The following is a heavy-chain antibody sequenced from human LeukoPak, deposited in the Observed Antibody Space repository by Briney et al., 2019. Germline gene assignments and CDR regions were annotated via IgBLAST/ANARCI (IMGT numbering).Heavy chain of an antibody. CDR2: MGQDGSEK. D-gene: IGHD3-10*01. CDR1: GFTFSSYA. Sequence: GGSLRLSCAASGFTFSSYAMHWVRQAPGKGLEWVANMGQDGSEKHYVDSVKGRFTISRDNARNSLYLQMSNLRVEDTAVYYCAREDRGIDYWGQGALVTVSS. CDR3: AREDRGIDY. J-gene: IGHJ4*02. V-gene: IGHV3-7*03.